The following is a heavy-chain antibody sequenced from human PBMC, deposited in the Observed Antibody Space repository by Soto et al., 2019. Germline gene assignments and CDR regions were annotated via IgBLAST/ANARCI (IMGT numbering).Heavy chain of an antibody. CDR1: GFTFSSYG. V-gene: IGHV3-33*01. Sequence: SGGSLRLSCAASGFTFSSYGMHWVRQAPGKGLEWVAVIWYDGSNKYYADSVKGRFTISRDNSKNTLYLQMNSLRAEDTAVYYCASDRKYGGYVAPYWGQGTLVTVSS. CDR2: IWYDGSNK. J-gene: IGHJ4*02. CDR3: ASDRKYGGYVAPY. D-gene: IGHD5-12*01.